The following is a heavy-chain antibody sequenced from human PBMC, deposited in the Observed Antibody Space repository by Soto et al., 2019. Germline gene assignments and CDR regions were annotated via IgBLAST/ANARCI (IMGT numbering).Heavy chain of an antibody. CDR1: GGSISSSNW. J-gene: IGHJ6*02. V-gene: IGHV4-4*02. D-gene: IGHD2-15*01. CDR3: GRDTAGRTIALVDYYGMDV. CDR2: IYHSGST. Sequence: SETLSLTCAVSGGSISSSNWWSWVRQPPGKGLEWIGEIYHSGSTNYNPSLKSRVTISVDKYKNQFSLKLSSVTAADRDGYYGGRDTAGRTIALVDYYGMDVWGQGATVTVSS.